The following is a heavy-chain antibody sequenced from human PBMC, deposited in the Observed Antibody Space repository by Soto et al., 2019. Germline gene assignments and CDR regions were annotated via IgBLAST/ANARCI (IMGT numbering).Heavy chain of an antibody. Sequence: EVHLLESGGGLVQPGGSLRLSCAASGFTFSNYAMTWVRQAPGKGLEWVSVTSGTGGGTNNADSAKGRFTTSRDNSKNTLYLQINSLRAEDTAVYYCAKRAFYGSGIPNYYGMDVWGQGTAVTVSS. D-gene: IGHD3-10*01. CDR1: GFTFSNYA. J-gene: IGHJ6*02. V-gene: IGHV3-23*01. CDR2: TSGTGGGT. CDR3: AKRAFYGSGIPNYYGMDV.